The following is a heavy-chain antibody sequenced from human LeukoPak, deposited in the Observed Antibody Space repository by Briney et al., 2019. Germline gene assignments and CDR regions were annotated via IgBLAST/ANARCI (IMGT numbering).Heavy chain of an antibody. D-gene: IGHD2-2*01. Sequence: SETLSLTCTVSGXSISSGYYWSWIRQLPGRGLEWIGYIYYSGDTYSSPSLMSRVSISVDTSKNQFSLRLSSVTAADTAVYYCARSYQTADAFDIWGQGTMVTVSS. V-gene: IGHV4-31*03. CDR1: GXSISSGYY. CDR3: ARSYQTADAFDI. CDR2: IYYSGDT. J-gene: IGHJ3*02.